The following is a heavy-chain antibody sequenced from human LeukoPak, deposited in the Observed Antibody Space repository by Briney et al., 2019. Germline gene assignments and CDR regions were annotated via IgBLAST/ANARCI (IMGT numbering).Heavy chain of an antibody. J-gene: IGHJ6*03. Sequence: ASVKVSCEASGYTFTSYDINWVRQATGQGLEWMGWMNPNSGNTGYAQKFQGRVTITKNTSISTAYMELSSLRSEDTAVYYCARGRDSSSWYRLYYYYYMDVWGKGTTVTVSS. D-gene: IGHD6-13*01. V-gene: IGHV1-8*03. CDR2: MNPNSGNT. CDR3: ARGRDSSSWYRLYYYYYMDV. CDR1: GYTFTSYD.